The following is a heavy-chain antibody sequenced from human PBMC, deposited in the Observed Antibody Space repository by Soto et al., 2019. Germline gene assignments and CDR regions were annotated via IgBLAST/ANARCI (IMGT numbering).Heavy chain of an antibody. CDR2: IIPIFGTA. Sequence: SVKVSFRDSGGTFSSYAISWGRQAPVQGLEWMGGIIPIFGTANYAQKFQGRVTITADESTSTAYMELSSLRSEDTAVYYCAYYDSSGYHFDYWGQGTLVTVP. CDR1: GGTFSSYA. D-gene: IGHD3-22*01. V-gene: IGHV1-69*13. CDR3: AYYDSSGYHFDY. J-gene: IGHJ4*02.